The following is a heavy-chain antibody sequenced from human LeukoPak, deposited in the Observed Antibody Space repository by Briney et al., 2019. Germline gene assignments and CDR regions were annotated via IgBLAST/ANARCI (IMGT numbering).Heavy chain of an antibody. J-gene: IGHJ6*02. CDR3: ARDRGYYGMDV. V-gene: IGHV4-59*01. CDR1: GGSISSYY. Sequence: SETLSLTCTVSGGSISSYYWSWLRQPPGKGLEWVGQIYYRGTTNYNPSLKSRVAISIDTSKNQFSLKLNSVTAADTAVYYCARDRGYYGMDVWGQGTTVTVSS. CDR2: IYYRGTT.